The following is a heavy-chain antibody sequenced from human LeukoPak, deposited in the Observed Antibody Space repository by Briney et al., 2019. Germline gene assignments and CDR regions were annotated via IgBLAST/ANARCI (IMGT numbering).Heavy chain of an antibody. CDR3: ARAVVVAANPSYFDY. V-gene: IGHV4-39*07. D-gene: IGHD2-15*01. CDR1: GGSISTSSYY. Sequence: SETLSLTCTVSGGSISTSSYYWGWVRQPPGKGLEWIGNIFYSGSTYYNPSLKSRVTISVDTSKNQFSLKLSSVTAADTAVYYCARAVVVAANPSYFDYWGQGTLVTVSS. CDR2: IFYSGST. J-gene: IGHJ4*02.